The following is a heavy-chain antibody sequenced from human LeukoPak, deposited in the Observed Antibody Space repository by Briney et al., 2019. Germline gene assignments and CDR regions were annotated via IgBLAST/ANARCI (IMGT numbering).Heavy chain of an antibody. V-gene: IGHV3-30*02. CDR3: AKDRRGYSYGYSGFDY. J-gene: IGHJ4*02. CDR1: GFTFSSYG. Sequence: GGSLRLSCAASGFTFSSYGMHWVRQAPGKGLEWVAFIRYDGSNKYYADSVKGRFTISRDNSKNTLYLQMSSLRAEDTAVYYCAKDRRGYSYGYSGFDYWGQGTLVTVSS. D-gene: IGHD5-18*01. CDR2: IRYDGSNK.